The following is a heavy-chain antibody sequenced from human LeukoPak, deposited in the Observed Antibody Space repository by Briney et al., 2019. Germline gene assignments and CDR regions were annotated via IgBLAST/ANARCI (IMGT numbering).Heavy chain of an antibody. CDR1: RFTFTTFSDCV. CDR3: ASNFYDVGGYYYRTPVQY. Sequence: GGSLRLSCAASRFTFTTFSDCVMHWARQAPGKGLEWVAAVSYDGGSEYYADSVKGRFAVSRDNSRNTLYLQMRSLRPEDTAVYYCASNFYDVGGYYYRTPVQYWGQGTPVTVSS. J-gene: IGHJ4*02. V-gene: IGHV3-30*09. CDR2: VSYDGGSE. D-gene: IGHD3-22*01.